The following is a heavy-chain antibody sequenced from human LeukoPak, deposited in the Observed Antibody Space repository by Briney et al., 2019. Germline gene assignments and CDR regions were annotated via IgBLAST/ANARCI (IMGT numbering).Heavy chain of an antibody. CDR2: IAGSSGYI. D-gene: IGHD2-21*02. J-gene: IGHJ4*01. CDR1: GFTFSSYT. Sequence: GGSLRLSCAASGFTFSSYTMNCVRQAPGKGLEWVSSIAGSSGYISYADSVKGRFTISRDNAKKSLYLQMTSLTAEDTAVYYCARDRGAYCGGDCYLGFDYWGRGTPVTVSS. CDR3: ARDRGAYCGGDCYLGFDY. V-gene: IGHV3-21*01.